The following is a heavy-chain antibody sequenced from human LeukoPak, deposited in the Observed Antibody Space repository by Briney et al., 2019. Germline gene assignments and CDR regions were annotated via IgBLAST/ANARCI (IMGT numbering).Heavy chain of an antibody. Sequence: GASVKVSCKASGYTFTSYYMHWVRQAPGQGLEWMGIINPSGGSTSYAQKFQGRVTMTRDTSTSTVYMELSSLRSEDTAVYYCARDGYVSSGWYSMGFDPWGQGTQVTVSS. D-gene: IGHD6-19*01. J-gene: IGHJ5*02. V-gene: IGHV1-46*01. CDR3: ARDGYVSSGWYSMGFDP. CDR1: GYTFTSYY. CDR2: INPSGGST.